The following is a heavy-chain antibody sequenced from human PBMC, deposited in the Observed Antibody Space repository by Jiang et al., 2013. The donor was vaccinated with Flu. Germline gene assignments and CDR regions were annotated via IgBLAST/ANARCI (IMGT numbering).Heavy chain of an antibody. CDR3: ARKGLSGSDY. D-gene: IGHD3-3*01. CDR2: ISSSSSTI. J-gene: IGHJ4*02. Sequence: QLLESGGGLVQPGGSLRLSCAASGFTFSSYSMNWVRQAPGKGLEWVSYISSSSSTIYYADSVKGRFTISRDNAKNSLYLQMNSLRAEDTAVYYCARKGLSGSDYWGQGTLVTVSS. CDR1: GFTFSSYS. V-gene: IGHV3-48*01.